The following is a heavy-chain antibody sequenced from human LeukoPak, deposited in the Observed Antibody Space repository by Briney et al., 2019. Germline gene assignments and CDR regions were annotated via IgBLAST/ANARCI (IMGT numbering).Heavy chain of an antibody. CDR1: SYSISSRNW. D-gene: IGHD4-23*01. Sequence: PSDTLSLTCAVSSYSISSRNWWGWIRQPPGKGLEWIGHIFYSGDTYYSPSLKSRVTMSIDTSQNQFSLKLTSVTAVDTAVYFCARYGGDSDWYFDLWGRGTLVTVSS. CDR2: IFYSGDT. CDR3: ARYGGDSDWYFDL. V-gene: IGHV4-28*01. J-gene: IGHJ2*01.